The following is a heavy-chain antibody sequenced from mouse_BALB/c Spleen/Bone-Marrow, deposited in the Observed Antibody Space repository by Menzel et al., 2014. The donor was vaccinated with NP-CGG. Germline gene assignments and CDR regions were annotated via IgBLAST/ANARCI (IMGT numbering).Heavy chain of an antibody. J-gene: IGHJ3*01. CDR2: INPSNGGT. CDR1: GYTFTSYY. D-gene: IGHD2-4*01. CDR3: TRGDDYDEEFAY. V-gene: IGHV1S81*02. Sequence: VQLQQSGAELVKPGASVKLSCKASGYTFTSYYMYWVKQRPGQGLEWIGGINPSNGGTNLNEKFKSKATLTVDKSSSTAYMQLSSLTSEDSAVYYCTRGDDYDEEFAYWGQGTLVTVSA.